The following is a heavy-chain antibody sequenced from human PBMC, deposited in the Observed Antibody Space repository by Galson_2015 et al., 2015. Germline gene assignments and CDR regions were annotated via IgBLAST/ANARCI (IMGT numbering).Heavy chain of an antibody. Sequence: LRLSCAASGFTFSTYAMHWIRQAPGKGLEYISAISSNGGSTYYADSVKGRFTISRDNSKNTLFLQMSSLRTEDTAMYYCVKNVPNIVVAGVEHWGQGTLVTVSS. CDR2: ISSNGGST. D-gene: IGHD2-21*01. CDR1: GFTFSTYA. CDR3: VKNVPNIVVAGVEH. V-gene: IGHV3-64D*06. J-gene: IGHJ1*01.